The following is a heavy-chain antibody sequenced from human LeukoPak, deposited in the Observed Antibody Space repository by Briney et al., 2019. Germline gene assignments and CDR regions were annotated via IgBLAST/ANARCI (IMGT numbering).Heavy chain of an antibody. CDR1: GGSISSYY. J-gene: IGHJ6*03. V-gene: IGHV4-59*01. CDR3: ATLGYYDSSGYSDYYYYYMDV. D-gene: IGHD3-22*01. Sequence: PSETLSLTCTVSGGSISSYYGSWIRQPPGKGLEWIGYIYYSGSTNYNPSLKSRVTISVDTSKNQFSLKLSSVTAADTAVYYCATLGYYDSSGYSDYYYYYMDVWGKGTTVTVSS. CDR2: IYYSGST.